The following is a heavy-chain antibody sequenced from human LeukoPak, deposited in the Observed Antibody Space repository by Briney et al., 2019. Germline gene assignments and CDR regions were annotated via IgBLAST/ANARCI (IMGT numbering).Heavy chain of an antibody. J-gene: IGHJ6*03. V-gene: IGHV1-8*03. CDR1: GYTFTSYD. CDR2: MNPNSGNT. CDR3: ARGYRWGRITIFGVVRGRDYYYYYMDV. Sequence: VASVKVSCKASGYTFTSYDINWVRQATGQGLEWMGWMNPNSGNTGYAQKFQGRVTITRNTSISTAYMELSSLRSEDTAVYYCARGYRWGRITIFGVVRGRDYYYYYMDVWGKGTTVTVSS. D-gene: IGHD3-3*01.